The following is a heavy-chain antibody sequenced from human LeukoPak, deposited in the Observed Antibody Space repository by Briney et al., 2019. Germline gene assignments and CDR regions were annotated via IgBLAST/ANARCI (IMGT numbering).Heavy chain of an antibody. V-gene: IGHV4-61*02. D-gene: IGHD6-13*01. CDR3: ARVKSGIAGFDP. CDR1: GGSISSGSYY. CDR2: IYTSGST. J-gene: IGHJ5*02. Sequence: PSQTLSLTCTVSGGSISSGSYYWSWIRQPAGKGLEWIGRIYTSGSTNYNPSLKSRVTISVDTSKNQFSLKLSSVTAADTAVYYCARVKSGIAGFDPWGQGTRVTVSS.